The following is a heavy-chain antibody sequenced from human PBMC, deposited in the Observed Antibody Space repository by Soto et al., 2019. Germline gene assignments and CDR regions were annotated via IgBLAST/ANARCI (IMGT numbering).Heavy chain of an antibody. CDR2: LNPNSGNT. D-gene: IGHD4-4*01. V-gene: IGHV1-8*01. J-gene: IGHJ6*03. CDR3: ARGFVGYSNYYYYMDV. CDR1: GYTVSSYG. Sequence: GASVKVSCKASGYTVSSYGINWLREATGQRLEWMGWLNPNSGNTGYAQKFQGRVTMTRNTSISTAYMELSSLRSEDTAVYYCARGFVGYSNYYYYMDVWGKGTTVTLSS.